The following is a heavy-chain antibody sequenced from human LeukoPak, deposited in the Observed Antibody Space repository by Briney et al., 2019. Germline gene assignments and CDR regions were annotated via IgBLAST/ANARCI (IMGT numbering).Heavy chain of an antibody. J-gene: IGHJ4*02. CDR1: GGTFSSYA. Sequence: SVKVSCKASGGTFSSYAISWVRQAPGQGLEWMGVIIPIFGTANYAQKFQGRVTITADKSTSTAYMELSSLRSEDTAVYYCARDRYCSGGSCYGFDYWGQGTLVTVSS. V-gene: IGHV1-69*06. CDR3: ARDRYCSGGSCYGFDY. CDR2: IIPIFGTA. D-gene: IGHD2-15*01.